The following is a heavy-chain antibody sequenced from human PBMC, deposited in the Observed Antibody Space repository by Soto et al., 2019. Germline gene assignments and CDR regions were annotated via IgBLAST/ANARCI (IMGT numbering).Heavy chain of an antibody. CDR2: IYYSGKT. Sequence: SETLSLTCIVSGGSFSGYYWSWIRQPPGKGLEWIGWIYYSGKTDYNPSLQSRVIMSVDTSKNQFSLELTSVTPADTAVYYCARGRWSNDYWGLGTLVTVSS. CDR3: ARGRWSNDY. J-gene: IGHJ4*02. CDR1: GGSFSGYY. V-gene: IGHV4-59*12.